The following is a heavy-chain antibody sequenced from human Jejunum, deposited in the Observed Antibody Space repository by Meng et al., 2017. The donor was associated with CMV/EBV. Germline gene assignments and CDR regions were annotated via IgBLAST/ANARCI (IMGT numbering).Heavy chain of an antibody. J-gene: IGHJ6*02. V-gene: IGHV3-30*02. Sequence: GFSFSSIGMHWVGQDPGKGLEWVAFTRYDGENKYYPDSVRGRFTISKDNSKNMLYLHMTRLRPEDTGVYYCANFPSSAYYAEMDVWGQGTTVTVSS. CDR3: ANFPSSAYYAEMDV. CDR1: GFSFSSIG. CDR2: TRYDGENK.